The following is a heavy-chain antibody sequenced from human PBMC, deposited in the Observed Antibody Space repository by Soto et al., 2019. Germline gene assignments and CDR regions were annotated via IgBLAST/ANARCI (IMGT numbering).Heavy chain of an antibody. CDR1: GFTFTRYS. CDR3: ARESEDLTSKFDY. CDR2: ISSTTNYI. Sequence: VGSLRLSCAASGFTFTRYSMNWVRQAPGKGLEWVSSISSTTNYIYYGDSMKGRFTISRDNAKNSLYLEMNSLRAEDTAVYYCARESEDLTSKFDYWGQGTLVTVSS. V-gene: IGHV3-21*06. J-gene: IGHJ4*02.